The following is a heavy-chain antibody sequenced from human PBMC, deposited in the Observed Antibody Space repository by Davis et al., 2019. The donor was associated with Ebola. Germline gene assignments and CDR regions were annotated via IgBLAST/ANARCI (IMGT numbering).Heavy chain of an antibody. CDR1: GFTVSSNY. J-gene: IGHJ6*04. CDR2: ISGSGGST. CDR3: AKCYYGSGPPGPQSVDV. D-gene: IGHD3-10*01. Sequence: PGGSLRLSCAASGFTVSSNYMSWVRQAPGKGLEWVSAISGSGGSTYYADSVKGRFTISRDNSKNTLYLQMNSLRAEDTAVYYCAKCYYGSGPPGPQSVDVWGKGTTVTVSS. V-gene: IGHV3-23*01.